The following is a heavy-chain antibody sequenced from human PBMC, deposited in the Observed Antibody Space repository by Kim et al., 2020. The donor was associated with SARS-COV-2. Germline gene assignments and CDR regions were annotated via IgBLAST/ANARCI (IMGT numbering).Heavy chain of an antibody. CDR1: GGSISNSASY. V-gene: IGHV4-39*07. Sequence: SETLSLTCTVSGGSISNSASYWGWIRQPPGKGLEWIGTIYFGGSTYYNPSLKSRVTISIDTSKNQFSLTLNSLTAADTAVYYCARGTIVVVGGNGVDSWG. J-gene: IGHJ5*01. CDR3: ARGTIVVVGGNGVDS. D-gene: IGHD2-21*01. CDR2: IYFGGST.